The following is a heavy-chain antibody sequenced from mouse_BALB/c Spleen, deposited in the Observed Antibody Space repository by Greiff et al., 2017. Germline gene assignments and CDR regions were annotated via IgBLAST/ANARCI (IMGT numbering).Heavy chain of an antibody. J-gene: IGHJ2*01. CDR1: GFTFSSYA. CDR2: ISSGGST. CDR3: ARNNDGYYDY. Sequence: EVQGVESGGGLVKPGGSLKLSCAASGFTFSSYAMSWVRQTPEKRLEWVASISSGGSTYYPDSVKGRFTISRDNARNILYLQMSSLRSEDTAMYYCARNNDGYYDYWGQGTTLTVAS. V-gene: IGHV5-6-5*01. D-gene: IGHD2-3*01.